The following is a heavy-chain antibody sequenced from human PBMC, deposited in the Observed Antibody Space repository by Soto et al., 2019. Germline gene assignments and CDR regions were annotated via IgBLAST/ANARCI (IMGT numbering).Heavy chain of an antibody. V-gene: IGHV1-18*01. CDR2: ISAYNGNT. Sequence: ASVKVSCKASGYTFTSYGIGWVRQAPGQGLEWMGWISAYNGNTNYAQKLQGRVTMTTDTSTSTAYMELRSLRSDDTAVYYCARAPYCSSTSCSSFDYWGQGTLVTVS. CDR1: GYTFTSYG. D-gene: IGHD2-2*01. CDR3: ARAPYCSSTSCSSFDY. J-gene: IGHJ4*02.